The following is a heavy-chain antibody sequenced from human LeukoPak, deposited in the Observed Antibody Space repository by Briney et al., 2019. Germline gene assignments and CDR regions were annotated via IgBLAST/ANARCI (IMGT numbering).Heavy chain of an antibody. Sequence: ASVKVSCKAFGYTFTSYGISWVRQAPGQRLEWMGGIHAYSGNTNYEQKLQGRVTMTTDTSTSTAYIELRSLRSDDTAVYCCARLGVATTGQMPYCYGMDVWGKGTTVTVSS. CDR3: ARLGVATTGQMPYCYGMDV. V-gene: IGHV1-18*04. CDR2: IHAYSGNT. CDR1: GYTFTSYG. D-gene: IGHD5-12*01. J-gene: IGHJ6*04.